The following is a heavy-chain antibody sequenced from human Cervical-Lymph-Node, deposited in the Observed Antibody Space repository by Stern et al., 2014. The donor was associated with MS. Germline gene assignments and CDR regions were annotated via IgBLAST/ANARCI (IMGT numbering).Heavy chain of an antibody. D-gene: IGHD4-23*01. V-gene: IGHV4-39*01. CDR1: GGSISSSNYY. CDR3: ARLVGGAYYFDY. J-gene: IGHJ4*02. Sequence: QVQLQESGPGLVKPSETLSLTCTVSGGSISSSNYYWGWIRQPPGMPLEWIGNIFYSGRTYYNPSLKSRVTISVDTSKSQFSLRLSSVTAADTAVYYCARLVGGAYYFDYWGQGTLVTVSS. CDR2: IFYSGRT.